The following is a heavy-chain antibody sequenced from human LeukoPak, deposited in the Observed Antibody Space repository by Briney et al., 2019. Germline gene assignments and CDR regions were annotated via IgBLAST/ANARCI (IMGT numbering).Heavy chain of an antibody. D-gene: IGHD3-10*01. J-gene: IGHJ5*02. Sequence: PSETLSLTCAVYGGSFSGYYWSWIRQPPGKGLEWIGEINHSGSTNYNPSLKSRVTISVDTSKNQFSLKLSSVTDADTAVYYCARGGKGNYGSGSYYIDNWFDPWGQGTLVTVSS. CDR2: INHSGST. V-gene: IGHV4-34*01. CDR1: GGSFSGYY. CDR3: ARGGKGNYGSGSYYIDNWFDP.